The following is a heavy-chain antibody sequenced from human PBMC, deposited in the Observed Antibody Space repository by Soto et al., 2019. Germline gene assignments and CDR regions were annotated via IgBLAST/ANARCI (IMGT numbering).Heavy chain of an antibody. D-gene: IGHD3-10*01. Sequence: ASVKVSCKASGYTFTSYGISWVRQAPGQGLEWMGWISTYNGNTNYAQKLQGRVTMTTDTSTSTAYMELRSLRSDDTAVYYCARASMVRGVINPDYFDYWGQGTLVTVSS. CDR3: ARASMVRGVINPDYFDY. V-gene: IGHV1-18*01. CDR2: ISTYNGNT. J-gene: IGHJ4*02. CDR1: GYTFTSYG.